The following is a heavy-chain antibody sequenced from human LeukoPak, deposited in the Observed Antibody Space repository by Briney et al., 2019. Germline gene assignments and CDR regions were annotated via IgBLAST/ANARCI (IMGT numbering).Heavy chain of an antibody. Sequence: GGSLRLSCAASGFTFSDYSMNWVRQAPGKGLEWVGRIKSKTDGGTTDYAAPVKGRFTISRDDSKNSLYLQMNRLKTEDTAVYYCPTGGGATFGSWGQRTLVSVSS. J-gene: IGHJ5*02. CDR2: IKSKTDGGTT. CDR3: PTGGGATFGS. CDR1: GFTFSDYS. V-gene: IGHV3-15*01. D-gene: IGHD3-16*01.